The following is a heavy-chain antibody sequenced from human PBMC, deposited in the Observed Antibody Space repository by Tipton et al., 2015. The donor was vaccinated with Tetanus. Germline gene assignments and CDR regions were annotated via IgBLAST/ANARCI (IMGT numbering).Heavy chain of an antibody. D-gene: IGHD6-13*01. J-gene: IGHJ4*02. V-gene: IGHV4-4*02. CDR3: AREPAATGTSLFDY. CDR2: ISHNGST. Sequence: TLSLTCAVSGGSISSNYWWSWVRQSPGTGLEWIGEISHNGSTNYNPSLKSRVNISVDKSKNQFSLRLGSVTAADTAMYYCAREPAATGTSLFDYWGQGALVTVSS. CDR1: GGSISSNYW.